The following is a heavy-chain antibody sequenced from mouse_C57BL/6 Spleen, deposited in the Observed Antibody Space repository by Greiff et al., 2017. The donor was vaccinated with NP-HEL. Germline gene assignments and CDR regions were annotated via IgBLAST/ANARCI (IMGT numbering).Heavy chain of an antibody. Sequence: QVQLQQSGAELMKPGASVKLSCTATGYTFTGYWIEWVKQRPGHGLEWIGEILPGSGSTNSPSQFKGKATFTADTSSNTAYMQLSSLTTEDSAIYYCARPLTVVGHYYAMDYWGQGTSVTVSS. V-gene: IGHV1-9*01. J-gene: IGHJ4*01. CDR2: ILPGSGST. D-gene: IGHD1-1*01. CDR1: GYTFTGYW. CDR3: ARPLTVVGHYYAMDY.